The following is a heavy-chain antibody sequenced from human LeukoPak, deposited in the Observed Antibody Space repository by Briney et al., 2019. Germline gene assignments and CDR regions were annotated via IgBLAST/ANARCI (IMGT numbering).Heavy chain of an antibody. CDR1: GGSISSGDYY. J-gene: IGHJ4*02. Sequence: SETLSLTCTVSGGSISSGDYYWSWIRQPPGKGLEWIGYIYYSGSTYYNPSLKSRVTISVDTSKNQFSLKLSSVTAADTAVYYCAREGDDSSGQYFDYWGQGTLVTVSS. CDR3: AREGDDSSGQYFDY. CDR2: IYYSGST. V-gene: IGHV4-30-4*08. D-gene: IGHD3-22*01.